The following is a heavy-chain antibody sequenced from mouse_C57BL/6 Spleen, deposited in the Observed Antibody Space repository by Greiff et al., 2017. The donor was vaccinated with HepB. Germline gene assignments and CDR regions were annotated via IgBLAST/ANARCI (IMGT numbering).Heavy chain of an antibody. V-gene: IGHV1-19*01. CDR1: GYTFTDYY. CDR3: ARRGGYDYDDYAMDY. Sequence: VQLKQSGPVLVKPGASVKMSCKASGYTFTDYYMNWVKQSHGKSLEWIGVINPYNGGTSYNQKFKGKATLTVDKSSSTAYMELNSLTSEDSAVYYCARRGGYDYDDYAMDYWGQGTSVTVSS. D-gene: IGHD2-4*01. J-gene: IGHJ4*01. CDR2: INPYNGGT.